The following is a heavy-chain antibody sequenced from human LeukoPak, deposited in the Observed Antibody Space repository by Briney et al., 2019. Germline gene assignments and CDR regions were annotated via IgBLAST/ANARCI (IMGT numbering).Heavy chain of an antibody. CDR1: GGSISSGGYN. V-gene: IGHV4-31*03. CDR2: IYYSGST. Sequence: SETLSLTCTVSGGSISSGGYNWSWVRQHPGKGLECIGYIYYSGSTYYNPSLKSRVTISVDTSKNQFSLKLSSVTAADTAVYYCARGSYVGPTSGYFDYWGQGTLVTVSS. D-gene: IGHD1-26*01. J-gene: IGHJ4*02. CDR3: ARGSYVGPTSGYFDY.